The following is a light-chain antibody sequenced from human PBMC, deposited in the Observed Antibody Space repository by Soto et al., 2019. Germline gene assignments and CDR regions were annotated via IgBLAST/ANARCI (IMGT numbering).Light chain of an antibody. CDR1: EDIGSS. Sequence: IQMTQSPSFLAASVGDRVTITCRASEDIGSSLHWYQQKPGKAPTLLIYYASNLQGAVPPRFSGSGSGTHFTLTISSLQPEDSATYFCQHRPNFGGGTKLDIK. CDR2: YAS. V-gene: IGKV1-39*01. J-gene: IGKJ4*01. CDR3: QHRPN.